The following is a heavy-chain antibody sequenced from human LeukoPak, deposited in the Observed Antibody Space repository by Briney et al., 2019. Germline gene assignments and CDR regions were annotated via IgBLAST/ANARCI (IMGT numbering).Heavy chain of an antibody. D-gene: IGHD3-22*01. Sequence: GGSLRLSRAASGFTFSSYAMHWVRQAPGKGLEWVAVISYDGSNKYYADSVKGRFTISRDNSKNTLYLQMNSLRAEDTAVYYCARMGPYYYDSSGYYSHYYYYGMDVWGQGTTVTVSS. V-gene: IGHV3-30-3*01. CDR1: GFTFSSYA. CDR2: ISYDGSNK. J-gene: IGHJ6*02. CDR3: ARMGPYYYDSSGYYSHYYYYGMDV.